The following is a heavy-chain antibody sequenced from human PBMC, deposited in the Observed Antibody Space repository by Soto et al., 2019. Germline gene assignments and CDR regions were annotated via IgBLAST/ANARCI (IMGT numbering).Heavy chain of an antibody. CDR1: GFTFSSYE. D-gene: IGHD6-6*01. V-gene: IGHV3-48*03. J-gene: IGHJ4*02. Sequence: GGSLRLSCAASGFTFSSYEMNWVRQAPGKGLEWVSYISSSGSTIYYADSVKGRFTISRDNAKNSLYLQMNSLRAEDTAVYYCARGRVAARHLDYWGQGTLVTVS. CDR3: ARGRVAARHLDY. CDR2: ISSSGSTI.